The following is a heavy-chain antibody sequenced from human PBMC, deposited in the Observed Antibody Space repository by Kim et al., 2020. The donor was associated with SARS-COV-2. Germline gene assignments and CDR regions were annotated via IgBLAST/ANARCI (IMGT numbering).Heavy chain of an antibody. Sequence: YADSVKGRFTISRDNSKNTLYLQMNSLRAEDTAVYYCARDSTDYNYGMDVWGQGTTVTVSS. V-gene: IGHV3-33*01. J-gene: IGHJ6*02. CDR3: ARDSTDYNYGMDV.